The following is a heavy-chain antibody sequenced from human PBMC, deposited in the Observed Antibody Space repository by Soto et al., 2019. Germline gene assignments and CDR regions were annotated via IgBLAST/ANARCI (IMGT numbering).Heavy chain of an antibody. CDR1: GFPFRSYD. V-gene: IGHV3-33*01. Sequence: QVQLVESGGGVVQPGRSLRLSCATSGFPFRSYDMHWVRQAPGKGLEWVAVIWLDGSNKYYADSVRGRFTISRDNSNHTVYLEMNSLSAEDSAVYYCARKSYSLIDYWGQGILVTVST. CDR3: ARKSYSLIDY. CDR2: IWLDGSNK. D-gene: IGHD1-26*01. J-gene: IGHJ4*02.